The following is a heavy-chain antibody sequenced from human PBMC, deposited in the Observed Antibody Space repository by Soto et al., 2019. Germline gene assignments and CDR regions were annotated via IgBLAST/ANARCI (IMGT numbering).Heavy chain of an antibody. CDR2: INPKSGGT. CDR3: ARGDSTDCSNGVCSFFYNHDMDV. V-gene: IGHV1-2*04. J-gene: IGHJ6*02. Sequence: SVRLSCQASGYSFTDYHIHWVRQAPIQGLEWLGRINPKSGGTSTAQKFQGWVTMTTDTSISTASMELTRLTSDDTAIYYCARGDSTDCSNGVCSFFYNHDMDVWGQGTTVTVSS. CDR1: GYSFTDYH. D-gene: IGHD2-8*01.